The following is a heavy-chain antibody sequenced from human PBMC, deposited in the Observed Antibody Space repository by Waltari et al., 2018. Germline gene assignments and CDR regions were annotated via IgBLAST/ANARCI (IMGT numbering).Heavy chain of an antibody. CDR1: GFTFSSYA. V-gene: IGHV3-30-3*01. J-gene: IGHJ4*02. Sequence: QVQLVESGGGVVQPGRSLRLSCAASGFTFSSYAMHWVRQAPGKGVGWVGVLLFDGSNKNYADSVKCRFTNSRNNSKNTLYLQMNSLRAEDTAVYYCARGDGYCISGVCKRWIDVWGRGILVTVSS. CDR2: LLFDGSNK. CDR3: ARGDGYCISGVCKRWIDV. D-gene: IGHD2-8*01.